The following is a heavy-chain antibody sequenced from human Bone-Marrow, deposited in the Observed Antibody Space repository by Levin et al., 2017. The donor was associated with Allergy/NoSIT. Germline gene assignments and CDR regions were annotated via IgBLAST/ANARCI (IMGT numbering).Heavy chain of an antibody. CDR1: GGSVTSGSYY. V-gene: IGHV4-61*01. CDR3: ARDFMYYYASGSYFMAAFDI. J-gene: IGHJ3*02. CDR2: IYYSGST. D-gene: IGHD3-10*01. Sequence: NTSETLSLTCTVSGGSVTSGSYYWSWIRQPPGKGLEWIGYIYYSGSTNYNPSLKSRVTISVDTSKNQFSLKLSSVTAADTAVYYCARDFMYYYASGSYFMAAFDIWGQGTMVTVSS.